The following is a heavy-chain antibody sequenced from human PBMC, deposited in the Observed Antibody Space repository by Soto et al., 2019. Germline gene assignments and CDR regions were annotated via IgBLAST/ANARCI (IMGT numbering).Heavy chain of an antibody. CDR2: IIPIFGTA. D-gene: IGHD1-1*01. V-gene: IGHV1-69*13. J-gene: IGHJ6*02. CDR3: ARDRWKRNVEVVYYYYGMDV. CDR1: GGTFSSYA. Sequence: ASVKVSCKASGGTFSSYAISWVRQAPGQGLEWMGGIIPIFGTANYAQKFQGRVTITADESTSTAYMELSSLRSEDTAVYYCARDRWKRNVEVVYYYYGMDVWGQGTTVTVSS.